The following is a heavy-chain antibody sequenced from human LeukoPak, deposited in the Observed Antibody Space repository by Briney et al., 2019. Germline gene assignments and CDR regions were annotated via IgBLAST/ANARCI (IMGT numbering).Heavy chain of an antibody. Sequence: PGGSLRLSCAASGFTFSSYSMNWVRQAPGKGLEWVSSISSSSSYIYYADSVKGRFTISRDNAKNSLYLQMNSLRAEDTAVYYCARGRNPREEFDYWGQGTLVTVSS. CDR2: ISSSSSYI. CDR3: ARGRNPREEFDY. D-gene: IGHD1-26*01. V-gene: IGHV3-21*01. J-gene: IGHJ4*02. CDR1: GFTFSSYS.